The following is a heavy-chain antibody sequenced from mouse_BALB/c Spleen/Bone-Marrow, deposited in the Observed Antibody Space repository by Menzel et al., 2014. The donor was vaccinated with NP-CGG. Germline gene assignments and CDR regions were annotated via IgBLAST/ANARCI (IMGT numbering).Heavy chain of an antibody. D-gene: IGHD1-1*01. J-gene: IGHJ2*01. CDR2: INPESRTI. CDR3: ARLDYYDYLNY. CDR1: GFDFSRYW. Sequence: EVKLMESGGGLVQPGGSLKLPCAASGFDFSRYWVSWVRQAPGKGLEWIGEINPESRTINYSPSLKDKFIISRDNAKNTLYLRLNKVRSEDTALYYCARLDYYDYLNYWGQGTTLTVSS. V-gene: IGHV4-1*02.